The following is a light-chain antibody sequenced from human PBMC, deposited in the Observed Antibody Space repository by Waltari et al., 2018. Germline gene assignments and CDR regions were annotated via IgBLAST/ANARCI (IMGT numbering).Light chain of an antibody. J-gene: IGKJ1*01. V-gene: IGKV1-6*01. CDR1: QAIRNE. CDR3: LQDYNYPRT. Sequence: QLTQAPSSVSASVGDRFTITCRASQAIRNELGWYQQKTGQAPKLLIHTASSSQSGVPSRFSATGSGTDFTLTISSLHPEDFATYYCLQDYNYPRTFGQGTKVDIK. CDR2: TAS.